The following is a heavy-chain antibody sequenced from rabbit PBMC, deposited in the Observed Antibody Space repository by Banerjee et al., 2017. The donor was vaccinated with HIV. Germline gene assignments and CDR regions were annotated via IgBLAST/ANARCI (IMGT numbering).Heavy chain of an antibody. V-gene: IGHV1S40*01. CDR2: IYAGSSGST. CDR1: GFSFSNTYY. Sequence: QSLEESGGDLVKPGASLTLTCTASGFSFSNTYYMCWVRQAPGKGLEWIGCIYAGSSGSTYYASWAKGRFTISKTSSTTVTLQMTSLTAADTATYFCARGYDGYGAGDLWGPGTLVTVS. CDR3: ARGYDGYGAGDL. D-gene: IGHD7-1*01. J-gene: IGHJ4*01.